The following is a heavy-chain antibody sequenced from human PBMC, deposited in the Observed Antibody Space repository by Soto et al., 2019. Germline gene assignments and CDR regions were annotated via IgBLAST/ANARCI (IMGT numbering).Heavy chain of an antibody. CDR1: GGSISSSSYY. V-gene: IGHV4-39*01. D-gene: IGHD3-10*01. CDR3: ARVGSGRYYVLFERTTGATVDV. CDR2: VYYSGST. Sequence: QLQLQQSGPGLVKPSETLSLTCTVSGGSISSSSYYWGWMRQPPGNGLGWLGSVYYSGSTYYHPSQNRRVTTALDTWKNQFPQKLSYVTAADATVYYGARVGSGRYYVLFERTTGATVDVWGKGTTVTVSA. J-gene: IGHJ6*04.